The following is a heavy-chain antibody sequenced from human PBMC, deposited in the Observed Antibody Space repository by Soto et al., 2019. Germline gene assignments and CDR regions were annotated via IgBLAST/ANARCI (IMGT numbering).Heavy chain of an antibody. CDR3: AREGNWNASRYYYYGMDV. Sequence: SVKVSCKASGGTFSSYAISWVRQAPGQGLEWMGGIIPIFGTANYAQKFQGRVTITADESTSTAYMELSSLRSEDTAVYYCAREGNWNASRYYYYGMDVWGQGTTVTVSS. CDR1: GGTFSSYA. V-gene: IGHV1-69*13. J-gene: IGHJ6*02. CDR2: IIPIFGTA. D-gene: IGHD1-20*01.